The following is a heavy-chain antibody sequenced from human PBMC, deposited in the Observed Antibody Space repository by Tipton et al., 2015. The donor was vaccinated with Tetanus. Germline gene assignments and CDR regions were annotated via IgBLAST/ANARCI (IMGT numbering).Heavy chain of an antibody. CDR3: ARGASYGPDYYYGMDV. J-gene: IGHJ6*02. CDR1: GYTFTSYG. CDR2: ISAYNGNT. V-gene: IGHV1-18*01. D-gene: IGHD5-18*01. Sequence: QSGPEVKKPGASVKVSCKASGYTFTSYGISWVRQASGQGLEWMGWISAYNGNTNYAQKLQGRVTMTTDTSTSTAYMEMRSLRSDDTAVYYCARGASYGPDYYYGMDVWGQGTTVTVSS.